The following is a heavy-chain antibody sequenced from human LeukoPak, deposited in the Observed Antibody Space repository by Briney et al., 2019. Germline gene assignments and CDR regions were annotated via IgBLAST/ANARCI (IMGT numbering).Heavy chain of an antibody. CDR1: GFTFDDYA. Sequence: GGSLRLSCAASGFTFDDYAMHWVRQAPGKGLEWVSGISWNSGSIGYADSVKGRFTISRDNAKNSLYLQMNSLRAEDTAVHYCARGHGDYAFDYWGQGTLVTVSS. CDR3: ARGHGDYAFDY. CDR2: ISWNSGSI. J-gene: IGHJ4*02. V-gene: IGHV3-9*01. D-gene: IGHD4-17*01.